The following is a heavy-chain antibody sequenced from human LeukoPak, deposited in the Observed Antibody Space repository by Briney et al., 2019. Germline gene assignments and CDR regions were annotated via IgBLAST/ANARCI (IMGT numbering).Heavy chain of an antibody. CDR3: ARARGHDFWSGYSMEFDY. Sequence: SETLSLTCAVYGGSFSGYYWSWIRQPPGKGLEWIGEINHSGSTNYNPSLKSRVTISVDTSKNQFSLKLSSVTAADTAVYYCARARGHDFWSGYSMEFDYWGQGTLVTVSS. CDR1: GGSFSGYY. CDR2: INHSGST. J-gene: IGHJ4*02. D-gene: IGHD3-3*01. V-gene: IGHV4-34*01.